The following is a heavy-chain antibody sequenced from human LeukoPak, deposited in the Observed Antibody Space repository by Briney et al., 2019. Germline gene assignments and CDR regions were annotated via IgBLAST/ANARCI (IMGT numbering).Heavy chain of an antibody. J-gene: IGHJ4*02. CDR1: GGSINSYY. CDR3: YIAVAGTKGYFDY. D-gene: IGHD6-19*01. Sequence: SETLSLTCTVSGGSINSYYWGWIRQPPGKGLEWIGSIYYSGSTYYNPSFKSRVTISVDTSKNQSSLKLSSVTAADTAVYYCYIAVAGTKGYFDYWGQGTLVTVSS. V-gene: IGHV4-39*07. CDR2: IYYSGST.